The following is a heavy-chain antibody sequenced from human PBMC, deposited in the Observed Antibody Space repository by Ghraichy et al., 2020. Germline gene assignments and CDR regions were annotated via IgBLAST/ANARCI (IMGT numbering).Heavy chain of an antibody. D-gene: IGHD6-19*01. CDR2: ISSNGGST. CDR1: GFTFSSYA. Sequence: GGSLRLSCAASGFTFSSYAMHWVRQAPGKGLEYVSAISSNGGSTYYANSVKGRFTISRDNSKNTLYLQMGSLRAEDMAVYYCARRSSAGWFDPWGQGTLVTVS. J-gene: IGHJ5*02. CDR3: ARRSSAGWFDP. V-gene: IGHV3-64*01.